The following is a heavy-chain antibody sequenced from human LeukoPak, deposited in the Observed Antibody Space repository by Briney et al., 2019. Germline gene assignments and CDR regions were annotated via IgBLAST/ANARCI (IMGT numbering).Heavy chain of an antibody. CDR1: GYTFTSYY. D-gene: IGHD3-10*01. CDR3: ARDLDLLWFGELGWLDP. CDR2: INPSGGST. V-gene: IGHV1-46*01. Sequence: GASVKVSCKASGYTFTSYYMHWVRQAPGQGLEWMGIINPSGGSTSYAQKFQGRVTMTRDTSTSTVYMELSSLRSEDTAVYYCARDLDLLWFGELGWLDPWGQGTLVTVSS. J-gene: IGHJ5*02.